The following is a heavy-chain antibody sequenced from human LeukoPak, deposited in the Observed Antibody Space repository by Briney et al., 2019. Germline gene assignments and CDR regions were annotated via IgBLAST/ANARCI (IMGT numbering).Heavy chain of an antibody. CDR1: GFTFDDYA. CDR2: ISGDDGST. D-gene: IGHD5-24*01. CDR3: AKDVGRDGYNPNFDY. V-gene: IGHV3-43*02. J-gene: IGHJ4*02. Sequence: PGGSLRLSCAASGFTFDDYAMHWVRQAPGKGLEWVSLISGDDGSTYYADSVKGRFTISRDNSKNSLYLQMNSLRTEDTALYYCAKDVGRDGYNPNFDYWGQGTLVTVSS.